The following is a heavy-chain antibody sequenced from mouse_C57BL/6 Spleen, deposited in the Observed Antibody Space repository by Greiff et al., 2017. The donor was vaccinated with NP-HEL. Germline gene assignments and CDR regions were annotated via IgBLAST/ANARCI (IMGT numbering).Heavy chain of an antibody. Sequence: QVQLQQSGAELVRPGASVTLSCKASGYTFTDYEMHWVKQTPVHGLEWIGAIDPETGGTAYNQKFKGKAILTADKSSITAYMELRSLTSEDSAVYYCTRPTVNYFDYWGQGTTLTVSS. J-gene: IGHJ2*01. CDR2: IDPETGGT. V-gene: IGHV1-15*01. CDR3: TRPTVNYFDY. D-gene: IGHD1-1*01. CDR1: GYTFTDYE.